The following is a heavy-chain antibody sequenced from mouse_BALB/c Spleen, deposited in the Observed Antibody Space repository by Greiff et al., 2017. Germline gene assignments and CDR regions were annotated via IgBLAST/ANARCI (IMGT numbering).Heavy chain of an antibody. CDR3: ARAYGNYRYFDV. J-gene: IGHJ1*01. D-gene: IGHD2-1*01. CDR1: GFTFSSYA. Sequence: DVKLQESGGGLVKPGGSLKLSCAASGFTFSSYAMSWVRQSPEKRLEWVAEISSGGSYTYYPDTVTGRFTISRDNAKNTLYLEMSSLRSEDTAMYYCARAYGNYRYFDVWGAGTTVTVSS. CDR2: ISSGGSYT. V-gene: IGHV5-9-4*01.